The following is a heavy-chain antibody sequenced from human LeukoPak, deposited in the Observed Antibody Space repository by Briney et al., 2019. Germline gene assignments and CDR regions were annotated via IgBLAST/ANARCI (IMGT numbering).Heavy chain of an antibody. V-gene: IGHV1-18*01. Sequence: GASVKVSCKASGYTFTSYGISWVRQAPGQGLEWMGWINFYNGNIDYAQKLQGRVTMTTDTSTSTACMELRSLRSDDTAVYHCARVGDILTGYPYYFDYWGQGTLVTVSS. CDR3: ARVGDILTGYPYYFDY. CDR2: INFYNGNI. J-gene: IGHJ4*02. CDR1: GYTFTSYG. D-gene: IGHD3-9*01.